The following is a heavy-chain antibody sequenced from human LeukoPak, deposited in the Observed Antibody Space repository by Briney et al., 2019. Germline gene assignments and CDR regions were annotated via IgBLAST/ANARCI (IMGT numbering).Heavy chain of an antibody. Sequence: SETLSLTCTVSGGSMSTYYWSWIRQPPGKGLEWIGYIYYSGSTNYNPSLKSRVTISVDTSKNQFSLKLSSVTAADTAVYYCARRVVRGGFDYWGQGTLVTVSS. D-gene: IGHD3-10*01. CDR2: IYYSGST. J-gene: IGHJ4*02. CDR3: ARRVVRGGFDY. CDR1: GGSMSTYY. V-gene: IGHV4-59*08.